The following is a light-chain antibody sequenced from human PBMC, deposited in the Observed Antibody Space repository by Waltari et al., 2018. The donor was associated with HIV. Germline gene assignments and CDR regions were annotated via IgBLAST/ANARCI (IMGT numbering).Light chain of an antibody. Sequence: QSVLTQPPSASGTPGQRVTISCSGSRSNIGSNNVNWYQQLPGTAPKLVIYSNNQRPSGVPDRFSGSKSGTSASLAISGLQSEDEADYYCSAWDDNVNALFGGGTMLTVV. CDR3: SAWDDNVNAL. CDR1: RSNIGSNN. CDR2: SNN. J-gene: IGLJ2*01. V-gene: IGLV1-44*01.